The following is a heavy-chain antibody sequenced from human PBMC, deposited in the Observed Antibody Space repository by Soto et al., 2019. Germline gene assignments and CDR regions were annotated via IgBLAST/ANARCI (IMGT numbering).Heavy chain of an antibody. CDR1: GGSISSSSYY. CDR3: LLGSGWKDFDY. CDR2: IYYTGST. V-gene: IGHV4-39*01. J-gene: IGHJ4*02. D-gene: IGHD3-22*01. Sequence: QLQLQESGPGLVKPSETLSLTCTVSGGSISSSSYYWGWIRQPRGKGLEWLGNIYYTGSTYYNTSLKSRVTISVDTSKNQFSLKLSSVKAADTAVYYCLLGSGWKDFDYWGQGTLVTVSS.